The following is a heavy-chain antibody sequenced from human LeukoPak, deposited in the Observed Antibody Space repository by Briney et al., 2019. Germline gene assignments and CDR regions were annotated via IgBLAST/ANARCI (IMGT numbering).Heavy chain of an antibody. CDR2: IYYSGST. J-gene: IGHJ3*02. Sequence: SETLSLTCAVSGGSISSSRYYWGWIRQPPGKGLEWIGSIYYSGSTYYNPSLKSRVTISADTSKNQFSLKLSSVTAADTAVYYCATLTGGDDAFDIWGQGTMVTVSS. V-gene: IGHV4-39*07. CDR3: ATLTGGDDAFDI. CDR1: GGSISSSRYY. D-gene: IGHD4-23*01.